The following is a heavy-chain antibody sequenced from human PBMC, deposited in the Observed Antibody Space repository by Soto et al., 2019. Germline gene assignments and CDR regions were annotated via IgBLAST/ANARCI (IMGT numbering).Heavy chain of an antibody. J-gene: IGHJ4*02. CDR1: GYTFTSYG. V-gene: IGHV1-18*01. CDR2: ISAYNDNT. D-gene: IGHD3-22*01. Sequence: QVQLVQSGAEVKKPGASVKVSCKASGYTFTSYGISWVRQAPGQGLEWMGWISAYNDNTNYAQKLQGRVTMTTDTSTSTAYMELRSLRSGDTAVYYCAREWSYYDSSGYYYLDDYWGQGTLVTVSS. CDR3: AREWSYYDSSGYYYLDDY.